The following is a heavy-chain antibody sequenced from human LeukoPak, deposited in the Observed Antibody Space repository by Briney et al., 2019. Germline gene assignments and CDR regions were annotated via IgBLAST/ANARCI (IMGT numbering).Heavy chain of an antibody. D-gene: IGHD3-16*01. J-gene: IGHJ4*02. CDR2: ISSSSSTI. Sequence: PGGSLRLSCAASGFTFSSYSMNWVRQAPGKGLEWVSYISSSSSTIYYADSVKGRFTISRDNAKNSLYLQMNGLRAEDTAVYYCARGDDFSGDHWGQGTLVTVSS. V-gene: IGHV3-48*01. CDR3: ARGDDFSGDH. CDR1: GFTFSSYS.